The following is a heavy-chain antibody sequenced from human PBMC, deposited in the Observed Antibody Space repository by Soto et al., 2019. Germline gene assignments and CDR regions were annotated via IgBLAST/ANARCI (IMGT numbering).Heavy chain of an antibody. CDR2: IIPIFGTA. D-gene: IGHD2-15*01. J-gene: IGHJ6*02. V-gene: IGHV1-69*13. CDR3: ARDRCSGGSCYYTAADYYYGMDV. Sequence: SVKVSCKASGGTFSSYAISWVRQAPGQGLEWMGGIIPIFGTANYAQKFQGRVTITADESTSTAYMELSSLRSEDTAVYYCARDRCSGGSCYYTAADYYYGMDVWGQGTTGTGSS. CDR1: GGTFSSYA.